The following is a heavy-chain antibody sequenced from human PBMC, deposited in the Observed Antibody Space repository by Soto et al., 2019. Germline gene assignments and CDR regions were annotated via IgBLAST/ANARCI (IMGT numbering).Heavy chain of an antibody. CDR1: GGSISSYY. CDR3: ARAGYSSSWYAPLFFDY. J-gene: IGHJ4*02. V-gene: IGHV4-59*01. D-gene: IGHD6-13*01. Sequence: QVQLQESGPGLVKPSETLSLTCTVSGGSISSYYWSWIRQPPGKGLEWIGYIYYSGSTNYHPSLKSRVTISVDTSKNQFSLKLSSVTAADTAVYYCARAGYSSSWYAPLFFDYWGQGTLVTVSS. CDR2: IYYSGST.